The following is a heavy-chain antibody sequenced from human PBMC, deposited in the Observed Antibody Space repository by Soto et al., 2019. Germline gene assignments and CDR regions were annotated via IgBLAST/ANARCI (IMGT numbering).Heavy chain of an antibody. D-gene: IGHD3-16*01. J-gene: IGHJ6*02. Sequence: QVQLVQSGAEVKKPGASVRVSCKSSGYPFTHYGITWIRQAPGQGLEWMGWISPFNGNTNYGQTLQGRVTLTTETSTSTVYMELRSLRSDDTAVYYCARDQSFDRTYYYGIDVWGQGTTFTVSS. CDR1: GYPFTHYG. V-gene: IGHV1-18*01. CDR3: ARDQSFDRTYYYGIDV. CDR2: ISPFNGNT.